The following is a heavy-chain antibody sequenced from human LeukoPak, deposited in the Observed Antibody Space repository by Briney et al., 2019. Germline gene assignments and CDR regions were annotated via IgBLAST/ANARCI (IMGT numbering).Heavy chain of an antibody. CDR2: IYYSGST. Sequence: SETLSLTCTVSGGSISSSSYYWGWIRQPPGKGLEWIGSIYYSGSTYYNPSLKSRVTISVDTSKNQLSLKLSSVTAADTAVYYCARTGSTVTMLYPFDHWGQGTLVTVSS. D-gene: IGHD4-17*01. CDR3: ARTGSTVTMLYPFDH. V-gene: IGHV4-39*01. J-gene: IGHJ4*02. CDR1: GGSISSSSYY.